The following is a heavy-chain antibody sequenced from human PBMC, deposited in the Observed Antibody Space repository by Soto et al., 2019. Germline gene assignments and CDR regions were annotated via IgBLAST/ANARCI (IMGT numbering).Heavy chain of an antibody. D-gene: IGHD3-10*01. J-gene: IGHJ6*02. CDR2: IYPGDSDT. CDR3: ARLVVRGVIHSYGMGV. V-gene: IGHV5-51*01. Sequence: GESLKISCKGSGYSFTSYWIGWVRQMPGKGLEWMGIIYPGDSDTRYSPSFQGQVTISADKSISTAYLQWSSLKASDTAMYYSARLVVRGVIHSYGMGVWGQGPTVTVSS. CDR1: GYSFTSYW.